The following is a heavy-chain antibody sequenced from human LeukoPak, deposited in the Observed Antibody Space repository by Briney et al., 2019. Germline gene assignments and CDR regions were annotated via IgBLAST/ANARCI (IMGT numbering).Heavy chain of an antibody. CDR2: IYYSGST. CDR1: GGSISSSSYY. CDR3: ARQGGTFYYDTSGYYYFDS. J-gene: IGHJ4*02. Sequence: PSETLSLTCTVSGGSISSSSYYWGWIRQPPGKGLEWIGSIYYSGSTYYNPSLKSRVTISVDTSMNQFSLKLSSVTAADTAVYFCARQGGTFYYDTSGYYYFDSWGQGTLVTVSS. V-gene: IGHV4-39*01. D-gene: IGHD3-22*01.